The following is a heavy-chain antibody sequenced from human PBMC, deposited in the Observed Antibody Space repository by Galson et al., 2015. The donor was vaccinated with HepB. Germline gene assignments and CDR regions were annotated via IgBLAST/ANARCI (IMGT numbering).Heavy chain of an antibody. Sequence: SLRLSCAASGFTFTNAWMSWVRQAPGKGLEWVGRIKSKFDGETRDYAAPVRGRFTISRDDSKTTVYLQMNSLKTEDTAVYYCITDPDFDTEYWGQGTLVTVSS. CDR3: ITDPDFDTEY. CDR1: GFTFTNAW. V-gene: IGHV3-15*01. J-gene: IGHJ4*02. CDR2: IKSKFDGETR.